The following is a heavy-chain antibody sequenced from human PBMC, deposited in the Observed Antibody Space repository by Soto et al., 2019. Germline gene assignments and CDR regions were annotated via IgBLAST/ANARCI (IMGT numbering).Heavy chain of an antibody. J-gene: IGHJ4*02. V-gene: IGHV1-18*04. CDR3: ARDWSRYFDSSGLMWFY. Sequence: ASVKVSCKASGYTFNYYGISWVRQAPGQGLEWVGWISAHNGDTKYAQNLQGRLTLTTDTSTSTAYMELTSLTSDDTAVYYCARDWSRYFDSSGLMWFYWGPGTLLTVST. CDR1: GYTFNYYG. D-gene: IGHD3-22*01. CDR2: ISAHNGDT.